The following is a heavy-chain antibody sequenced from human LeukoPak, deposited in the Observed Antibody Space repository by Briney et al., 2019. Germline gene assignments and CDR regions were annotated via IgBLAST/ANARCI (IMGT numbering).Heavy chain of an antibody. Sequence: GGSLRLSCATSGFIFSTYALSWVRQAPGKGLEWASSISGSGGSTYHADSVKGRFTISRDSSKNTLYLQMNSLKTEDTAVYYCTTIVGSSSWFNWFDPWGQGTLVTVSS. V-gene: IGHV3-23*01. CDR3: TTIVGSSSWFNWFDP. D-gene: IGHD6-13*01. J-gene: IGHJ5*02. CDR2: ISGSGGST. CDR1: GFIFSTYA.